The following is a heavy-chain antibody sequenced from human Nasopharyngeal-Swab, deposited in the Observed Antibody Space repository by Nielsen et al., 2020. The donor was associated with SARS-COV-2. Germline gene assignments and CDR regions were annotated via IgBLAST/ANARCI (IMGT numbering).Heavy chain of an antibody. Sequence: SVKVSWKASGGTFSSYAISWVRQAPGQGLEWMGRIIPILGIANYAQKFQGRVTITADKSTSTAYMELSSLRSEDTAVYYCARDYGDYDNNAFDIWGQGTMVTVSS. CDR3: ARDYGDYDNNAFDI. CDR1: GGTFSSYA. J-gene: IGHJ3*02. D-gene: IGHD4-17*01. CDR2: IIPILGIA. V-gene: IGHV1-69*04.